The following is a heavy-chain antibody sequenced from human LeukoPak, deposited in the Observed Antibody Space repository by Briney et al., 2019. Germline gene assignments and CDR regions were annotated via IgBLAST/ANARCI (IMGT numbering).Heavy chain of an antibody. Sequence: AGGSLRLSCAASGFTFGDYDMHWVRQVPGRGLEWVSGIAWNGNIVAYADSVKGRFTISRDNAKNSLYLQMNSLRAEDTAFYHCAKGGGTWFGGLWGRGTLVTVSS. CDR3: AKGGGTWFGGL. J-gene: IGHJ4*02. CDR1: GFTFGDYD. D-gene: IGHD3-10*01. V-gene: IGHV3-9*01. CDR2: IAWNGNIV.